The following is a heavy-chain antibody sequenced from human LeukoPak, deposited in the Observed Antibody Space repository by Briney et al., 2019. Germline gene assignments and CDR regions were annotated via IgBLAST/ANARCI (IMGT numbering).Heavy chain of an antibody. D-gene: IGHD5-18*01. CDR2: ISGSGGST. V-gene: IGHV3-23*01. CDR1: GFTFSSYA. J-gene: IGHJ4*02. CDR3: AKGGEIQLWLSYFDY. Sequence: GGSLRLSCAASGFTFSSYAMRWVRQAPGKGLEGVSAISGSGGSTYYADSVKGRFTISRDNSKNTLYLQMNSLRAEDTAVYYCAKGGEIQLWLSYFDYWGQGTLVTVSS.